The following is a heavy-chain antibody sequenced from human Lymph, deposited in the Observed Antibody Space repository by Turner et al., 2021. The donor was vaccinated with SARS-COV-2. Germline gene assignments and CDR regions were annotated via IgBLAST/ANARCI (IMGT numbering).Heavy chain of an antibody. CDR3: ANNLYCGGDCYYIDY. CDR1: GGSISSRSYY. V-gene: IGHV4-39*01. D-gene: IGHD2-21*02. CDR2: IYYSGST. J-gene: IGHJ4*02. Sequence: QLQLQESGPGLVKHSETLSLTCTVSGGSISSRSYYWGWIRQPPGKGLEWIGSIYYSGSTYYNPSLKSRVTISVDTSKNQFSLMLSSVTAADTAVYYCANNLYCGGDCYYIDYWGQGTLVTVSS.